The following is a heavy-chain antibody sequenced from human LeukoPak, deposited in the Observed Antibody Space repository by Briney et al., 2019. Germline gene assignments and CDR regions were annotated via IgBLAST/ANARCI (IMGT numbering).Heavy chain of an antibody. J-gene: IGHJ3*01. V-gene: IGHV3-66*01. CDR2: IYSGGGT. Sequence: GGSLRLSCAVSGFTVSSNYMSWVRQAPGKGLEWVSVIYSGGGTYYADSVKGRFTISRDNSKNTLYLQMNSLRAEDTAVYYCAKDRRTVDAFDVWGQGTMVIVSS. CDR1: GFTVSSNY. D-gene: IGHD1-1*01. CDR3: AKDRRTVDAFDV.